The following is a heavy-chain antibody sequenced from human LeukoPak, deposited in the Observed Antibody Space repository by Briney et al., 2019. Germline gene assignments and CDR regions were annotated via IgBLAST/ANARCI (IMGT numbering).Heavy chain of an antibody. CDR3: ATSKYSGSY. V-gene: IGHV3-23*01. CDR2: ISGSGGRI. CDR1: GFTFSSYA. J-gene: IGHJ4*02. D-gene: IGHD1-26*01. Sequence: GGSLRLSCAASGFTFSSYAMSWVRQAPGKGLEWVSAISGSGGRIYYGASVKGRFTISRDNSKNTLNLQMNSLRAQDTAVYYCATSKYSGSYWGQGTLVTVSS.